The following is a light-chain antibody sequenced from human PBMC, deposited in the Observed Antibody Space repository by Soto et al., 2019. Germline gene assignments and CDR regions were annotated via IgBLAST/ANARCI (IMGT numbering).Light chain of an antibody. CDR2: AAS. Sequence: DIQMTQSPSSLSASVGDRVTITCRESQRITIYLNWYQQKPGKAPKLLIYAASSLQGGVPSKFSGSGSGTDFTLTISSLQPEHFATYYCHQSFSTLWTFGQGTKVDIK. CDR3: HQSFSTLWT. V-gene: IGKV1-39*01. CDR1: QRITIY. J-gene: IGKJ1*01.